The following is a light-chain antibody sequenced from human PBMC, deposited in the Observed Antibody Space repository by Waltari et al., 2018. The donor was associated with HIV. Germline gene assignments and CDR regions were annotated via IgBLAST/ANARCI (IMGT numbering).Light chain of an antibody. CDR2: TNN. J-gene: IGLJ1*01. V-gene: IGLV1-47*01. CDR1: SSNIGSTY. Sequence: QSVLTPPPSASGTPGQRATISCSGSSSNIGSTYVYWYQQLPGTAPKLLIYTNNQRPSGVPDRFSGSKSGTSASLAISGLRSEDEADYYCAAWNDRLSGYVFGTGTKVTV. CDR3: AAWNDRLSGYV.